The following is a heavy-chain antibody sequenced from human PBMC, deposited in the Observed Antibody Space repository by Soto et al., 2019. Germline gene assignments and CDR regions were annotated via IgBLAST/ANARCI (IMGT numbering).Heavy chain of an antibody. CDR3: ARGRGYSGDDHYYYFDMDV. D-gene: IGHD5-12*01. Sequence: SVKVSCKASGGTFNNYPITWVRQAPGEGLEWMGGSIPIFGTANYAQKFQGRVTISVDESTSTAYMELSSLRPEDTAVYYCARGRGYSGDDHYYYFDMDVWGQGTTVTVSS. J-gene: IGHJ6*02. V-gene: IGHV1-69*13. CDR2: SIPIFGTA. CDR1: GGTFNNYP.